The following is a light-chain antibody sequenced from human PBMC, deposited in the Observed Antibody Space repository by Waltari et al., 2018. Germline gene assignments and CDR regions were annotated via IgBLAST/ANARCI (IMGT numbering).Light chain of an antibody. CDR1: QSVLYSSNNKNY. J-gene: IGKJ1*01. V-gene: IGKV4-1*01. Sequence: DIVMTQSPDSLAVSLGERATINCKSSQSVLYSSNNKNYLAWYQQKPRQPPRLLIYWASTRESGVPDRFSGSGSGTDFTLTISSLQAEDVALYYCQQYYSTPQAFGQGTKVEI. CDR3: QQYYSTPQA. CDR2: WAS.